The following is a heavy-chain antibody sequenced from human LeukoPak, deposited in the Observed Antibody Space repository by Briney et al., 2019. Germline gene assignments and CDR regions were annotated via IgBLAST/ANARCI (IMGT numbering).Heavy chain of an antibody. D-gene: IGHD6-6*01. Sequence: ASVKVSCKASGYTFTGYYLHWVRQAPGQGLEWMGWINPNSGGTNYAQKFQGRVTMTRDTSISTAYMELSRLRSDDTAVYYCAREQEQLVRYYYYGMDVWGQGTTVTVSS. J-gene: IGHJ6*02. V-gene: IGHV1-2*02. CDR2: INPNSGGT. CDR3: AREQEQLVRYYYYGMDV. CDR1: GYTFTGYY.